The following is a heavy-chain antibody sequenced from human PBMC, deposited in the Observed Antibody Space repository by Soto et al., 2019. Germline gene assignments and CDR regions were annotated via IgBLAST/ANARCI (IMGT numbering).Heavy chain of an antibody. J-gene: IGHJ3*02. CDR3: ARVPQQWLSRDAFEI. D-gene: IGHD6-19*01. Sequence: SETLSLTCTVSGGSVSSGSYYWSWIRQPPGKGLEWIGYIYYSGSTNYNPSLKSRVTISVDTSKNQFSLKLSSVTAADTAVYYCARVPQQWLSRDAFEIWGQGTMVPVSS. CDR1: GGSVSSGSYY. V-gene: IGHV4-61*01. CDR2: IYYSGST.